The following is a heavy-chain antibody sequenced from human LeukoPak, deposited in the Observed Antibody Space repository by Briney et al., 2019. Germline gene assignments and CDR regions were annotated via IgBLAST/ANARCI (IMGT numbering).Heavy chain of an antibody. D-gene: IGHD5-18*01. CDR3: ARTRPSYSYGYPYYFDY. CDR1: GYSFTSYW. Sequence: GESLKTSCKGSGYSFTSYWIGWVRQMPGKGLEWMGIIYPGDSDTRYSPSFQGQVFISADKSINTAYVQWSSLKASDTAMYYCARTRPSYSYGYPYYFDYWGQGTLVTVSS. J-gene: IGHJ4*02. CDR2: IYPGDSDT. V-gene: IGHV5-51*06.